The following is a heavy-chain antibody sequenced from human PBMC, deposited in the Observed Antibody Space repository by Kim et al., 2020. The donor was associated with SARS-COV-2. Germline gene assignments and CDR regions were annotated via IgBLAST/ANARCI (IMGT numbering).Heavy chain of an antibody. CDR3: APRPYCSGGSCMFGH. D-gene: IGHD2-15*01. Sequence: SETLSLTCAVYGGSFSGYYWSWIRQPPGKGLEWIGEINHSGSTNYNPSLKSRVTISVDTSKNQFSLKLSSVTAADTAVYYCAPRPYCSGGSCMFGHWGQGTLVTVSS. V-gene: IGHV4-34*01. CDR2: INHSGST. J-gene: IGHJ4*02. CDR1: GGSFSGYY.